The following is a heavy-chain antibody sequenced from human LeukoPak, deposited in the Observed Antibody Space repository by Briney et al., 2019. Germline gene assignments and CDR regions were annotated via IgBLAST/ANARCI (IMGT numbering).Heavy chain of an antibody. CDR1: GFTSRIYA. V-gene: IGHV3-23*01. CDR3: AKDRSPYENEGQDY. J-gene: IGHJ4*02. CDR2: ISNSGAST. D-gene: IGHD3-22*01. Sequence: PGGSLRLSCEASGFTSRIYAMSWVRQAPGKGLEWVSAISNSGASTYYADSVKGRFTISRDNSKNTLSLQLNGLGAEDTAMYFCAKDRSPYENEGQDYWGQGTLVTVSS.